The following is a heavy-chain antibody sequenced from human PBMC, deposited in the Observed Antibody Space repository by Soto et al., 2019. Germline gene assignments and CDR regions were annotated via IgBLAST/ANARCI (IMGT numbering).Heavy chain of an antibody. CDR2: IYYSGST. D-gene: IGHD2-2*02. Sequence: QLQLQESGPGLVKPSETLSLTCTVSGGSISSSSYYWGWIRQPPGKGLEWIGSIYYSGSTYYNPSLKSRVTISVDTSKNQFSLKLSSVTAADTAVYYCARLDIVLVPAAIYYWGQGTLVTVSS. CDR3: ARLDIVLVPAAIYY. V-gene: IGHV4-39*01. J-gene: IGHJ4*02. CDR1: GGSISSSSYY.